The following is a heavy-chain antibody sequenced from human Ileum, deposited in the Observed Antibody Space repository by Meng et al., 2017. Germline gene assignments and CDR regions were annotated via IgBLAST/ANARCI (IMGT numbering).Heavy chain of an antibody. V-gene: IGHV4-61*08. CDR1: GGSGSTRDYH. CDR3: ARDHCGYFDY. CDR2: AGT. D-gene: IGHD2-21*01. Sequence: QGQLPESGPALVTPSVTLTLICTFSGGSGSTRDYHRGRIRQRPGKRLEWIWYAGTNYNPSLKSRVTISVDTSKRQFSLKLTSVTAADTAVYYCARDHCGYFDYWGQGTLVTVSS. J-gene: IGHJ4*02.